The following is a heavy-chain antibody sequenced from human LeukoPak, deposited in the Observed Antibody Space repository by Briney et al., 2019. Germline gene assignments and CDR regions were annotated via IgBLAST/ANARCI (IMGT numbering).Heavy chain of an antibody. J-gene: IGHJ4*02. CDR2: IYYSGST. Sequence: PSETLSLTCTVSGGSISSSSYYWGWIRQPPGKALECIGSIYYSGSTYYNPSLKSRVTISVDTSKNQFSLKLSSMNAADTAVYSCARPDSSCYFPLDYWGQGTLVTVSS. V-gene: IGHV4-39*01. CDR1: GGSISSSSYY. CDR3: ARPDSSCYFPLDY. D-gene: IGHD3-22*01.